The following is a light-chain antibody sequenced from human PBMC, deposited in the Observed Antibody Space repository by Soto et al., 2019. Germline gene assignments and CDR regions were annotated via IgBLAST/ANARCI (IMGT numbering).Light chain of an antibody. CDR1: SSDVGGYNY. V-gene: IGLV2-8*01. Sequence: QSALTQPPSASGSPGQSVTISCTGTSSDVGGYNYVSWYQHHPGKAPRLMIYEVSKRPSGVPDRFSGSKSGNTASLTVSGLQAEDEGDYYCSSYTGSNNHVVFGGWTKVTVL. J-gene: IGLJ2*01. CDR2: EVS. CDR3: SSYTGSNNHVV.